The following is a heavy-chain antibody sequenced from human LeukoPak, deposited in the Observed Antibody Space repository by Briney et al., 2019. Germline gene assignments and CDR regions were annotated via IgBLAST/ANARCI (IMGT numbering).Heavy chain of an antibody. J-gene: IGHJ4*02. CDR1: GFTFSSYG. Sequence: PGGSLRLSCAASGFTFSSYGMHWVRQAPGKGLEWVSSISSSSSYIYYADSVKGRFTISRDNAKNSLYLQMNSLRAEDTAVYYCARAGAYDSYFDYWGQGTLVTVSS. CDR2: ISSSSSYI. CDR3: ARAGAYDSYFDY. V-gene: IGHV3-21*01. D-gene: IGHD3-16*01.